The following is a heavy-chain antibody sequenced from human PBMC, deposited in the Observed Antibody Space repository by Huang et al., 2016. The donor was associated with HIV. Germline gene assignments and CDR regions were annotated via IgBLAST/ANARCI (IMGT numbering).Heavy chain of an antibody. Sequence: QLQLQESGPGLVKPSETLSLTCTVSGGSISSSSYYWGWIRQPPGKGLGWIGSIYYSGKTYYNPALKSRVTISFDTAKNQYSRRLRSVTAPDTAVHDCARQDRYCSDGPCSGFDYWGQGRLVTVSS. CDR3: ARQDRYCSDGPCSGFDY. D-gene: IGHD2-15*01. CDR2: IYYSGKT. J-gene: IGHJ4*02. CDR1: GGSISSSSYY. V-gene: IGHV4-39*01.